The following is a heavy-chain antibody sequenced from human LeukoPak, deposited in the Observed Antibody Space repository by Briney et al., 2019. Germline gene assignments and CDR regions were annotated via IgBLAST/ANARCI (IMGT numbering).Heavy chain of an antibody. D-gene: IGHD2-2*01. Sequence: MASETLSLTCTVSGGSISSSSYYWTWIRQPPGKGLEWIGYIFYSGGSNYNPSLKSRVTISVDTSKNHFSLKLSSVTAADTAVYYCARLGSTFDIWGQGTMVTVSS. CDR1: GGSISSSSYY. CDR2: IFYSGGS. V-gene: IGHV4-61*03. CDR3: ARLGSTFDI. J-gene: IGHJ3*02.